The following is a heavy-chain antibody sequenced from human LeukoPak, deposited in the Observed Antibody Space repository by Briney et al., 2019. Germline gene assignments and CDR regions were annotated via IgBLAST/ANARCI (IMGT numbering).Heavy chain of an antibody. V-gene: IGHV3-23*01. CDR1: GFTFSSYA. CDR3: TKDLAFCGGDCYSGADN. D-gene: IGHD2-21*01. J-gene: IGHJ4*02. CDR2: ISGRGDIT. Sequence: GGSLRLSCAASGFTFSSYAMNWVRQAPGKGLEWVSAISGRGDITYYTDSVKGGFTISRDTSRSSLYLQMSSLRAEDTAVYYCTKDLAFCGGDCYSGADNWGQGALVTVSS.